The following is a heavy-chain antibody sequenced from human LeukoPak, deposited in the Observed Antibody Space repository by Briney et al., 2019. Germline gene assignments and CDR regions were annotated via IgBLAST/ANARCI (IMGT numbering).Heavy chain of an antibody. Sequence: RASVKVSCKASGYTFTGYYMHWVRQAPGQGLEWMGWINPNSGGTNYAQKFQGRVTMTRDTSISTAYMELSRLRSDDTAVYYCARGRIVVVPAAGGNNDYWGQGTLVTVSS. D-gene: IGHD2-2*01. CDR2: INPNSGGT. J-gene: IGHJ4*02. CDR1: GYTFTGYY. V-gene: IGHV1-2*02. CDR3: ARGRIVVVPAAGGNNDY.